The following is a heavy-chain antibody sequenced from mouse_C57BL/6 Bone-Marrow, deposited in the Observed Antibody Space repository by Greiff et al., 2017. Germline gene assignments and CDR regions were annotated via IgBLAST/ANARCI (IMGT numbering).Heavy chain of an antibody. J-gene: IGHJ3*01. Sequence: EVQLVESGAELVRPGASVKLSCTASGFNITDDYMHWVKQRPEQGLEWIGWIDPENGDTEYASKFQGKATITADTSSNTAYLQLSSLTSEDTAVYYCTLYGTQAWFAYWGQGTLVTVSA. D-gene: IGHD2-1*01. V-gene: IGHV14-4*01. CDR1: GFNITDDY. CDR3: TLYGTQAWFAY. CDR2: IDPENGDT.